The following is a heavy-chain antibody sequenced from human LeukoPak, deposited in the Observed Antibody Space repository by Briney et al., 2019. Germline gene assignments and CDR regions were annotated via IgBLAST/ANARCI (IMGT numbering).Heavy chain of an antibody. CDR1: GFTFSSYA. Sequence: PGGSLRLSCAASGFTFSSYAMHWVRQAPGKGLEWVAVISYDGSNKYYADSVKGRFTISRDNSKNTLYLQMNSLRAEDTAVYYCARDAGIAAASGEAFDYWGQGTLVTVSS. J-gene: IGHJ4*02. D-gene: IGHD6-13*01. CDR3: ARDAGIAAASGEAFDY. V-gene: IGHV3-30-3*01. CDR2: ISYDGSNK.